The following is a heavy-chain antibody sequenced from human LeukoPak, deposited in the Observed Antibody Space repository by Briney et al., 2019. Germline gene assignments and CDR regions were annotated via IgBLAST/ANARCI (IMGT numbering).Heavy chain of an antibody. V-gene: IGHV1-46*01. CDR3: ARDKKRGGYCSSGSCYPGGY. Sequence: ASVKVSCKASGYTFTSYYMHWVRQAPGQGLEWMGIINPSGGSTSYAQKFQGRVTMTRDTSTSTVYMELSSLRSEDTAVYYCARDKKRGGYCSSGSCYPGGYWGQGTLVTVSS. CDR1: GYTFTSYY. CDR2: INPSGGST. D-gene: IGHD2-15*01. J-gene: IGHJ4*02.